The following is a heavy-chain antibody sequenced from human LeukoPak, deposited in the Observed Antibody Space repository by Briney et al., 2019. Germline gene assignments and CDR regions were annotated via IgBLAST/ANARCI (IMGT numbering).Heavy chain of an antibody. D-gene: IGHD2-2*01. J-gene: IGHJ6*03. CDR1: GYTFTSFG. V-gene: IGHV1-18*01. CDR3: ARIGGYCSSTSCYQVMDV. CDR2: ISVYAGYT. Sequence: ASVKVSCKASGYTFTSFGITWVRQAPGQGLEWMGWISVYAGYTHCAPILQDRFTMTTDTSTSTAYMELRSLRSDDTAVYYCARIGGYCSSTSCYQVMDVWGKGTPVPVPS.